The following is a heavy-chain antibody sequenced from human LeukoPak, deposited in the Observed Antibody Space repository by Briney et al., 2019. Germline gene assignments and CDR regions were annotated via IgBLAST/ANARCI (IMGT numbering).Heavy chain of an antibody. V-gene: IGHV4-39*07. CDR3: ARGQGYVPFDY. Sequence: SETLSLTCTVSGGSISSYYWGWIRQPPGKGLEWIGSIYYSGSTYYNPSLKSRVTISVDTSKNQFSLKLSSVTAADTAVYYCARGQGYVPFDYWGQGTLVTVSS. J-gene: IGHJ4*02. CDR2: IYYSGST. D-gene: IGHD5-12*01. CDR1: GGSISSYY.